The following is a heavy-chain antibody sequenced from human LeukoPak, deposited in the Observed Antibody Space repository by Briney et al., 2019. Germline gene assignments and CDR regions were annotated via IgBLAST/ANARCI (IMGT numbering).Heavy chain of an antibody. D-gene: IGHD3-3*01. Sequence: SETLSLTCAVYGGSFSGYYWSWIRQPPGKGLEWIGEINHSGSTNYNPSLKSRVTISVDTSKNQFSLKLSSVTAADTAVYYCAREGPHLGVARALDAFDIWGQGTMVTVSS. CDR1: GGSFSGYY. CDR3: AREGPHLGVARALDAFDI. J-gene: IGHJ3*02. CDR2: INHSGST. V-gene: IGHV4-34*01.